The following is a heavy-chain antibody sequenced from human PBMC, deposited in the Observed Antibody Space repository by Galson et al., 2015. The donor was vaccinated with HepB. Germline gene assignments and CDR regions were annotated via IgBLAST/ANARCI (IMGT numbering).Heavy chain of an antibody. CDR2: ISSSSTTI. CDR3: ARDPPLGTPFDY. V-gene: IGHV3-48*02. J-gene: IGHJ4*02. D-gene: IGHD7-27*01. Sequence: SLRLSCAASTFIFSTYSMNWVRQAPGKGLEWVSYISSSSTTIYYADSVKGRFTVSRDNAKNSLYLQMNSLRDEDTAVYYCARDPPLGTPFDYWGQGTLVTVSS. CDR1: TFIFSTYS.